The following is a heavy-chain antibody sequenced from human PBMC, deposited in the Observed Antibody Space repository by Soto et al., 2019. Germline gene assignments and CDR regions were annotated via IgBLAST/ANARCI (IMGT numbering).Heavy chain of an antibody. J-gene: IGHJ4*02. CDR1: GVSISRYY. CDR2: IYYSGST. D-gene: IGHD5-18*01. Sequence: SENLSLTSTVSGVSISRYYGSWIRQPPGKGLEWIGYIYYSGSTNYNPSLKSRVTISVDTSKNQFSLKLSSVTAADTAVYYCARTLYSYGPRFDYWGQGTLVTVS. CDR3: ARTLYSYGPRFDY. V-gene: IGHV4-59*01.